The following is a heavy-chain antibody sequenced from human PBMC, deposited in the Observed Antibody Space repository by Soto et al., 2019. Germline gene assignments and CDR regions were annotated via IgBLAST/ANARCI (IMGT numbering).Heavy chain of an antibody. CDR3: ARARGNDWYEDY. CDR1: GFTFSSYS. Sequence: EVQLVESGGGLVKPGGSLRLSCAASGFTFSSYSFNWVRQAPGKGLEWVSIITPTSTFISYADSVRGRFTISRDNAKKSLYLQMDSLGAGYSAVYYCARARGNDWYEDYWGQGTLVTVSS. V-gene: IGHV3-21*01. CDR2: ITPTSTFI. D-gene: IGHD1-1*01. J-gene: IGHJ4*02.